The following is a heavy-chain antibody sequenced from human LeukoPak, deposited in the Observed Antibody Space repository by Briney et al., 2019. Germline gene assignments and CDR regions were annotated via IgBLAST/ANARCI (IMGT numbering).Heavy chain of an antibody. V-gene: IGHV2-5*02. J-gene: IGHJ4*02. CDR1: GFSLSTSGVG. CDR3: VRASGYSGSYGLDY. D-gene: IGHD1-26*01. Sequence: SGPTLVKPTQTLTLTCTFSGFSLSTSGVGVGWIRQPPGKALEWLALIYWDDDKRYSPSLKSRLTITKDTSKNQVVLTMTNMDPVDTATYFCVRASGYSGSYGLDYWGQGTLVTVSS. CDR2: IYWDDDK.